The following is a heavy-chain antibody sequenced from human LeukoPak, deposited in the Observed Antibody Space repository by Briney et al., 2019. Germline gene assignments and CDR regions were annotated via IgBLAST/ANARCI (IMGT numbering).Heavy chain of an antibody. J-gene: IGHJ4*02. CDR3: ARDGMAANKYSPLDN. D-gene: IGHD2-15*01. Sequence: PSETLSLTCTVSGGSVSSGSYYWGWIRQPPGKGLEWIGNIYYSGSTYYNPSLKSRVTISVDTSKNQFSLKLSSVTAADTAVYYCARDGMAANKYSPLDNWGQGTLVTVSS. V-gene: IGHV4-39*07. CDR1: GGSVSSGSYY. CDR2: IYYSGST.